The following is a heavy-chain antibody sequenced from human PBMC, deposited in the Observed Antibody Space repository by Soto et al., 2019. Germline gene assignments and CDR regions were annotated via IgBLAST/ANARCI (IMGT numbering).Heavy chain of an antibody. J-gene: IGHJ2*01. CDR3: ARSAPTRPARYFDL. D-gene: IGHD1-26*01. V-gene: IGHV3-7*01. CDR1: GFTLSSYW. CDR2: IKQDGSEK. Sequence: EVQLVESGGGLVQPGGSLRLSCAASGFTLSSYWMRWVRQAPGKGLEWVANIKQDGSEKYYVDSVKGRFTISRDNAKNSLYLQMNSLRAEDTAVYYCARSAPTRPARYFDLWGRGTLVTVSS.